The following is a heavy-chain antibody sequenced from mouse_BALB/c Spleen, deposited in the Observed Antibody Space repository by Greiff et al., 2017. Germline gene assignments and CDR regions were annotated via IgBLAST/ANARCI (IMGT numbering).Heavy chain of an antibody. D-gene: IGHD3-2*01. CDR3: ARCLDSSVSYYAMDY. J-gene: IGHJ4*01. CDR1: GYTFTSYW. Sequence: QVQLQQPGAELVRLGASVKLSCKASGYTFTSYWMNWVKQRPEQGLEWIGRIDPYDSETHYNQKFKDKAILTVDKSSSTAYMQLSSLTSEDSAVYYCARCLDSSVSYYAMDYWGQGTSVTVSS. V-gene: IGHV1-52*01. CDR2: IDPYDSET.